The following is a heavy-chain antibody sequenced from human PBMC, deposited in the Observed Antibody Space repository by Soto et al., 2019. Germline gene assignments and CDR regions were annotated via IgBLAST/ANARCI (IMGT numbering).Heavy chain of an antibody. V-gene: IGHV1-69*01. CDR2: VIPDFGTT. D-gene: IGHD6-19*01. Sequence: QVQLVQSGAEVKRPGSSLKVSCKASGGTFSSYTVSWLRQIPGQGLEWRGGVIPDFGTTNCAQRFQGRVSITADETPNTAFMELTTLTAEDTAVYYCARSHSTTAVAVAGPDYYFGLWGRGTLVTVSA. CDR1: GGTFSSYT. CDR3: ARSHSTTAVAVAGPDYYFGL. J-gene: IGHJ4*02.